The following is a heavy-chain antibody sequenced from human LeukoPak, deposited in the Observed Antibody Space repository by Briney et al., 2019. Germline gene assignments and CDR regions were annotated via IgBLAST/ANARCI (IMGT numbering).Heavy chain of an antibody. D-gene: IGHD3-10*01. V-gene: IGHV4-59*01. CDR1: GGPLSTYT. CDR3: ARDTSVGSGMQY. J-gene: IGHJ4*02. CDR2: IYHGGTT. Sequence: PSETLSLTCSVSGGPLSTYTWSWVRQSPGKGLEWIGYIYHGGTTNYSPSLKSRATISAHTARNQFSLRLRSVTAADTAIYCCARDTSVGSGMQYWGQGTLVSVSS.